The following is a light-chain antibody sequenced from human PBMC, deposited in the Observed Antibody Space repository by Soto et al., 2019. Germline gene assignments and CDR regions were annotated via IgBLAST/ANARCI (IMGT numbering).Light chain of an antibody. Sequence: DIVMTQSPDSLAVSLGERATINCKSSQSVLFRSNNKNHLAWYQQKPGQPPKLLIYWASTRESGVPDRFSGSGSGTDFTLTISSLQAEDVAVYYCQQYYSTPTWTFGQGTKVEIK. J-gene: IGKJ1*01. V-gene: IGKV4-1*01. CDR1: QSVLFRSNNKNH. CDR2: WAS. CDR3: QQYYSTPTWT.